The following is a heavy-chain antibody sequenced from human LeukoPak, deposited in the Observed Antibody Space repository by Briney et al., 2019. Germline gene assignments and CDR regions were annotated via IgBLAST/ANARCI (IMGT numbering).Heavy chain of an antibody. V-gene: IGHV3-53*04. CDR2: IYSGGST. J-gene: IGHJ4*02. D-gene: IGHD6-13*01. CDR1: GFTVSSNY. Sequence: AGGSLRLSCAASGFTVSSNYMTWVRQAPGKGLEWVSVIYSGGSTYYADSVKGRFTISRHNSKNTLYLQMNSLRVEDTAVYYCGRGVRGSWLSYWGQGTLVTVSS. CDR3: GRGVRGSWLSY.